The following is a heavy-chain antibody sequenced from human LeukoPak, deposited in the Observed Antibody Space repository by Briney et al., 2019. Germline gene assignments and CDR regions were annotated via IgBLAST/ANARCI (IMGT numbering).Heavy chain of an antibody. Sequence: SETLSLTCTVSGGSISSNSNYWGWIRQPPGKGLEWIGSIYYSGSTYYNPSLNRRATISVDTSNNQFSLKLSSVTDADTAGYYCAECRDRWFGELPFDYWGQGTLVTVSS. V-gene: IGHV4-39*01. CDR1: GGSISSNSNY. D-gene: IGHD3-10*01. CDR2: IYYSGST. J-gene: IGHJ4*02. CDR3: AECRDRWFGELPFDY.